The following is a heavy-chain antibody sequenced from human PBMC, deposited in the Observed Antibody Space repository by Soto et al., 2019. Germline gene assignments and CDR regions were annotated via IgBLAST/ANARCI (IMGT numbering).Heavy chain of an antibody. Sequence: EVQLVESGGGLVQPGGSLRLSCAASRFTFCEYWMTWVRQAPGKGLERVDNIKQDGREKYYVDSVVGRFTISRDKAKKSLYLQMYGLRAEDTAVYYYARDLGAARVGCCYGMDVWGQGTTVTV. CDR2: IKQDGREK. CDR1: RFTFCEYW. D-gene: IGHD6-6*01. CDR3: ARDLGAARVGCCYGMDV. J-gene: IGHJ6*02. V-gene: IGHV3-7*01.